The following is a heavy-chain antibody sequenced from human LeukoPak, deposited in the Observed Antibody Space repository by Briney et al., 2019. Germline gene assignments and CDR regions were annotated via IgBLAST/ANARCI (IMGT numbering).Heavy chain of an antibody. D-gene: IGHD1-20*01. CDR1: GFTFSSYA. CDR2: ISSSSSYI. J-gene: IGHJ4*02. CDR3: ARDFPSYNWNHFDY. V-gene: IGHV3-21*01. Sequence: PGGSLRLSCAASGFTFSSYAMSWVRQAPGKGLEWVSSISSSSSYIYYADSVKGRFTISRDNAKNSLYLQMNSLRAEDTAVYYCARDFPSYNWNHFDYWGQGTLVTVSS.